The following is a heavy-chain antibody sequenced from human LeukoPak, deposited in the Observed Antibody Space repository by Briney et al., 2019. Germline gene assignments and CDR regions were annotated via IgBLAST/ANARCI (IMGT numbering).Heavy chain of an antibody. CDR3: ERGLTGYYDSSEYYYSY. Sequence: PSETLSLTCAVYGGSISGYYWSWIRQPPGKGLEWIGEINHSGNTNYNPSLKSRVTISVETSKNQFSLKLSSVTAADTAVYYCERGLTGYYDSSEYYYSYWGQGTLVTVSS. D-gene: IGHD3-22*01. CDR2: INHSGNT. CDR1: GGSISGYY. J-gene: IGHJ4*02. V-gene: IGHV4-34*01.